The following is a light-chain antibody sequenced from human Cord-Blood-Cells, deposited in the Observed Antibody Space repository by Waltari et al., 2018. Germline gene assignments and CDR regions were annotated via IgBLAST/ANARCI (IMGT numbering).Light chain of an antibody. CDR1: SSDVGSYNL. CDR3: CSYAGSSTFGV. CDR2: EGS. V-gene: IGLV2-23*03. Sequence: QSALTQPDSVSGSPGQSITISCTGTSSDVGSYNLVSWYQQHPGKAPKLMIYEGSKRPSWVSNRFSGSKSGNTASLTISGLQAEDEADYYCCSYAGSSTFGVFGGGTKLTVL. J-gene: IGLJ3*02.